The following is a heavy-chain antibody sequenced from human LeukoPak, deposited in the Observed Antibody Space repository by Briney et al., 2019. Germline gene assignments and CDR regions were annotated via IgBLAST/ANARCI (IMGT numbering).Heavy chain of an antibody. CDR3: ARADGSGSYFDI. CDR1: GFTFSSYA. Sequence: GGSLRLSCAASGFTFSSYAMSWVRQAPGKGLEWVSAISGSGGSTYYADSVKGRFTISRDNAKNSLYLQMNSLRAEDTAVYYCARADGSGSYFDIWGQGTMVTVSS. V-gene: IGHV3-23*01. J-gene: IGHJ3*02. D-gene: IGHD3-10*01. CDR2: ISGSGGST.